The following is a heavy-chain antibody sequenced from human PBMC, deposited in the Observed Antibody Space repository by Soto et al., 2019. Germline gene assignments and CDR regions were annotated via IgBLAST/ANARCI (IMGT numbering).Heavy chain of an antibody. CDR2: INPATGAA. D-gene: IGHD3-3*01. V-gene: IGHV1-2*02. CDR3: ARGGGVGVAGSAAFDM. J-gene: IGHJ3*02. CDR1: GYPVTAYY. Sequence: QLHLVQSGAVVQKPGASVTVSCSASGYPVTAYYMHWVRQAPGRGLEWMGGINPATGAAKYTQAFPGRVTMPREASTSTVFLELCGLTSEDTAVFYCARGGGVGVAGSAAFDMWGQGTVVTVSS.